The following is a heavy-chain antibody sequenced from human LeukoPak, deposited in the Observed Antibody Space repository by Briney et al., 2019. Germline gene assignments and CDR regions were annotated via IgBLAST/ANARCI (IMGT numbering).Heavy chain of an antibody. J-gene: IGHJ4*02. Sequence: GRSLRLSCSASGFPFSSYAMHWVRQAPGKGLEYVSAISDSGGSTYYADSVKGRFTISRDISKNTLYLQMNSLRAEDTAVYYCARDTPRYDILTGYYFDYWGQGTLVTVSS. CDR3: ARDTPRYDILTGYYFDY. V-gene: IGHV3-64*04. CDR1: GFPFSSYA. CDR2: ISDSGGST. D-gene: IGHD3-9*01.